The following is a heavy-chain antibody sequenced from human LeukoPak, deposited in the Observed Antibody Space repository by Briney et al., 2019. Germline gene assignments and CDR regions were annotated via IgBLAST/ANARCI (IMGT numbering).Heavy chain of an antibody. Sequence: PGGSLRLFCAASGFTFSSYGMHWVRQAPGKGLAWVAVIWYDGSNKYYADTVKGRFTISRDKSKNTMYLQMNSLRAEDTAVYYCARGRTVCSSTSCARWWFDSWGQGTLVSVSS. CDR1: GFTFSSYG. CDR3: ARGRTVCSSTSCARWWFDS. J-gene: IGHJ5*01. CDR2: IWYDGSNK. D-gene: IGHD2-2*01. V-gene: IGHV3-33*01.